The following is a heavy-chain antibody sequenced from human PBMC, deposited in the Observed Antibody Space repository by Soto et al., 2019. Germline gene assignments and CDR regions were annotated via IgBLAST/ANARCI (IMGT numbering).Heavy chain of an antibody. D-gene: IGHD1-26*01. J-gene: IGHJ6*02. Sequence: QVKLVQSGTEVKKPGASVKVSCKASGYTFITSNISWVRQARGQGLEWMGWINTYNGNTIYAQSFQGRVTMTTDTSTSTAFLELKSLRSDDTAVYYCARDYSDPDYYYGLDVWGQGTTVTVSS. CDR1: GYTFITSN. CDR3: ARDYSDPDYYYGLDV. CDR2: INTYNGNT. V-gene: IGHV1-18*01.